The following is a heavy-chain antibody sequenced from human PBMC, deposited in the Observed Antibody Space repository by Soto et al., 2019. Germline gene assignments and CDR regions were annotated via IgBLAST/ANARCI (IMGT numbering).Heavy chain of an antibody. D-gene: IGHD6-19*01. CDR1: GFTFSSSS. CDR3: AKDRVVAGIGEFDY. Sequence: VQLVESAGGVVQPGRSLRLSCASSGFTFSSSSIHWVRQAPGKGLEWVAVISYDGSNKFYADSVKGRFTISRDNSKNTLYLQMDGLRSEDTAVYYYAKDRVVAGIGEFDYWGQGTLVTVSS. CDR2: ISYDGSNK. J-gene: IGHJ4*02. V-gene: IGHV3-30*01.